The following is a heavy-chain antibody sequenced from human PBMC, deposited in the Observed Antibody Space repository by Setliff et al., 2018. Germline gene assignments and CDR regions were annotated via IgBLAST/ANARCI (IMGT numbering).Heavy chain of an antibody. CDR3: ARSPGWIPWFDS. CDR2: INAGNGNT. V-gene: IGHV1-3*03. D-gene: IGHD5-18*01. CDR1: GYTFTSYA. Sequence: VASVKVSCKASGYTFTSYAIHWVRQAPGQRLEWMGWINAGNGNTKYSQEFQGRFTISRDSAKGSLYLQMNSLTAEDTAVYYCARSPGWIPWFDSWGQGTLVTVSS. J-gene: IGHJ5*01.